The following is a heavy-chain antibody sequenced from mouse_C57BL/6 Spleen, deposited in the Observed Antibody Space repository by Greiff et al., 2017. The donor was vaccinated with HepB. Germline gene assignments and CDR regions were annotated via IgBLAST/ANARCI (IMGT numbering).Heavy chain of an antibody. V-gene: IGHV10-1*01. CDR2: IRSKSNNYAT. CDR3: VRHGYYGSSYYAMDY. Sequence: EVKLVESGGGLVQPKGSLKLSCAASGFSFNTYAMNWVRQAPGKGLEWVARIRSKSNNYATYYADSVKDRFTISRDDSESMLYLQMNNLKTEDTAMYYCVRHGYYGSSYYAMDYWGQGTSVTVSS. D-gene: IGHD1-1*01. CDR1: GFSFNTYA. J-gene: IGHJ4*01.